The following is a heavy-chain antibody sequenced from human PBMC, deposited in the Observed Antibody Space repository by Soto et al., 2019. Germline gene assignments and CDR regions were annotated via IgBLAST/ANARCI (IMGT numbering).Heavy chain of an antibody. Sequence: SETLSLTCSVSGGSMNGYYWSWVRQPAGKGLEWIGRIYTSGGTNYNPSLKSRVTLSLDTSKNYLSLSLRSVTAADTAMYYCAREGTDYNEYYYGMDVWSQGTTVTVSS. CDR1: GGSMNGYY. D-gene: IGHD4-4*01. V-gene: IGHV4-4*07. CDR3: AREGTDYNEYYYGMDV. J-gene: IGHJ6*02. CDR2: IYTSGGT.